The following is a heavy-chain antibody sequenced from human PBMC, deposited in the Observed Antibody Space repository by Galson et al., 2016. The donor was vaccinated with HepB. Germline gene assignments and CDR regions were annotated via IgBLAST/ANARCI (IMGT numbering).Heavy chain of an antibody. Sequence: SLRLSCAASGFSFTNAWMNWVRQAPGKGLGWVARIKSNSDGGTRDYAAPVRARFVISRDDSNNTLYLEMHGLTAEDTAVYYCVTGPFDYWGQGSLV. J-gene: IGHJ4*02. CDR1: GFSFTNAW. CDR2: IKSNSDGGTR. CDR3: VTGPFDY. V-gene: IGHV3-15*01.